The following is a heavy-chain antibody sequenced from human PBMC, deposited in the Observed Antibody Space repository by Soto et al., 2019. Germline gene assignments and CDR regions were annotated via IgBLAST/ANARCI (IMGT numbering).Heavy chain of an antibody. Sequence: SEPLSLTCTVSGGSIRSYYWRWIRQPPGKGLEWIGYIYYSGSTNYNPSLKSRVTISVDTSKNQFSLKLSSVTAADTAVDYCAGDDFDAFDFWGHGTMVTVS. D-gene: IGHD2-21*02. CDR1: GGSIRSYY. V-gene: IGHV4-59*01. CDR3: AGDDFDAFDF. J-gene: IGHJ3*01. CDR2: IYYSGST.